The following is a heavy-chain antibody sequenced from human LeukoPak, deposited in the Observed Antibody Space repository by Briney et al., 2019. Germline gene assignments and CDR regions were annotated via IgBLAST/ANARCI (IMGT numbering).Heavy chain of an antibody. CDR2: INSDGSST. CDR3: AYFACSGTGCKYFDY. D-gene: IGHD2-2*01. J-gene: IGHJ4*02. CDR1: GFTFSSYW. Sequence: GGSLRLSCAASGFTFSSYWMHWVRQAPGKGLVWVSRINSDGSSTTYADSVKGRFTISRDSAKNTLYLQMNSLRAEDTAVYYCAYFACSGTGCKYFDYWARGTLVPVS. V-gene: IGHV3-74*01.